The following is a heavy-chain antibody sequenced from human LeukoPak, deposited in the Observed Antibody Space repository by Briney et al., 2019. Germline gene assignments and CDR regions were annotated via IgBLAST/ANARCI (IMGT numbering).Heavy chain of an antibody. V-gene: IGHV2-5*01. D-gene: IGHD3-22*01. CDR1: GFSLSTSGVG. J-gene: IGHJ4*02. Sequence: ESGPTLVKPTQTLTLTCTFSGFSLSTSGVGVGWIRQPPGKALEWLALIYWNDDKRYSPSLKSRLTITKDTSKNQVVLTMTNMDPVDTATYYCAHSCQGSRGYYDSSGYYFDYWGQGTLVTVSS. CDR2: IYWNDDK. CDR3: AHSCQGSRGYYDSSGYYFDY.